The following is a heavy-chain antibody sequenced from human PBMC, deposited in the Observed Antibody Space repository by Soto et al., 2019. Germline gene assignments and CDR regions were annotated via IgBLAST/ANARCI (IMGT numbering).Heavy chain of an antibody. CDR3: APYPRGRGYYYGMDV. CDR2: IIPIFGSA. J-gene: IGHJ6*02. Sequence: QVQLVQSGAEVKKPGSSVKVSCKASGGTFSSYAISWVRQAPGQGLEWMGGIIPIFGSANYAQKFQGRVTITADESTRTAYMELSSLRSENTAVYYCAPYPRGRGYYYGMDVWGQGTTVTVSS. D-gene: IGHD1-26*01. V-gene: IGHV1-69*12. CDR1: GGTFSSYA.